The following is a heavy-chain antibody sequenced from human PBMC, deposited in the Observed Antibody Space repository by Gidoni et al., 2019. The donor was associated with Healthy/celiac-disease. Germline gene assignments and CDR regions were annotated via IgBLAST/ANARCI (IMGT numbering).Heavy chain of an antibody. V-gene: IGHV5-51*01. Sequence: EVQLVQSGAEVKKPGESLKISCKVSGYSFTRYWIGWVRQMPGKGLEWMGIIYPGDSDTRYSPSFQGQVTISADKSISTAYLQWSSLKASDTAMYYCARQGSSSSLTFLDAFDIWGQGTMVTVSS. J-gene: IGHJ3*02. CDR3: ARQGSSSSLTFLDAFDI. CDR1: GYSFTRYW. D-gene: IGHD6-6*01. CDR2: IYPGDSDT.